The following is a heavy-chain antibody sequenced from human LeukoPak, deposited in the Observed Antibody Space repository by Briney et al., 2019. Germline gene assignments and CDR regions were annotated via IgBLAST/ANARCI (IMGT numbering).Heavy chain of an antibody. V-gene: IGHV1-18*01. CDR3: ASFRIAVANYGMDV. CDR2: ISAYNGNT. CDR1: GYTFTSYG. Sequence: ASVKVSCKASGYTFTSYGITWVRLAPGQGLEWMGWISAYNGNTNYAQKLQGRVTMATDTSTSTAYMELRSLRSDDTAVYYCASFRIAVANYGMDVWGQGTTVTVSS. J-gene: IGHJ6*02. D-gene: IGHD6-19*01.